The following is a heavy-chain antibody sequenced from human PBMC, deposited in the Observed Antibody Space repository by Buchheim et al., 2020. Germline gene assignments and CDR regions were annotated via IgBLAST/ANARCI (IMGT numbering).Heavy chain of an antibody. CDR1: GYTFTGYY. CDR3: ARGPGIWLRLGRYYFDY. V-gene: IGHV1-2*04. J-gene: IGHJ4*02. D-gene: IGHD5-12*01. Sequence: QVQLVQSGAEVKKPGASVKVSCKASGYTFTGYYMHWVRQAPGQGLEWMGWINPNSGGTNYAQKFQGWVTMTRDTSISTSSMELSRLRSDETAVYYCARGPGIWLRLGRYYFDYWGQGTL. CDR2: INPNSGGT.